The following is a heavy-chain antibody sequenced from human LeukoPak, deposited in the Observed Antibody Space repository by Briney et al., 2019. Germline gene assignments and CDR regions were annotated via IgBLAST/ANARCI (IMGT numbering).Heavy chain of an antibody. CDR1: GGSFSGYY. V-gene: IGHV4-34*01. CDR3: ARRRHPHLVNWGSRTAFDI. J-gene: IGHJ3*02. Sequence: SETLSLTCAVYGGSFSGYYWSWIRQPPGKGLEWIGEINHSGSTNYNPSLKSRVTISVDTSKNQFSLKLSSVTAADTAVYYCARRRHPHLVNWGSRTAFDIWGQGTMVTVSS. D-gene: IGHD7-27*01. CDR2: INHSGST.